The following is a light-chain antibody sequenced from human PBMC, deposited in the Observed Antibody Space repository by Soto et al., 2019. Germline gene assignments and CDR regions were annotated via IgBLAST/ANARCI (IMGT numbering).Light chain of an antibody. V-gene: IGLV2-8*01. CDR1: SSDVGGYNY. Sequence: QSALTQPPSASGSPGQSVTISCTGTSSDVGGYNYVSWYQQHPGKAPKVMIYDVNKRPSGVPYRFSGSKSGNTASLTVSGLQPEDEADYYYSSHDVSDSPCVFGTGTKLTVL. J-gene: IGLJ1*01. CDR3: SSHDVSDSPCV. CDR2: DVN.